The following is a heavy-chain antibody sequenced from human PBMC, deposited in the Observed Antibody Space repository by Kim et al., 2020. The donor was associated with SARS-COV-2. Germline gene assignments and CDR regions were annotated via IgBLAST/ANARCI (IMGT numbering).Heavy chain of an antibody. D-gene: IGHD2-2*01. J-gene: IGHJ4*02. V-gene: IGHV3-48*01. Sequence: SVKGRLTISRANAKNSLYLQMNSLRAEDTAVYYGARGGDPDIVVVPSAFDYWGQGTLVTVSS. CDR3: ARGGDPDIVVVPSAFDY.